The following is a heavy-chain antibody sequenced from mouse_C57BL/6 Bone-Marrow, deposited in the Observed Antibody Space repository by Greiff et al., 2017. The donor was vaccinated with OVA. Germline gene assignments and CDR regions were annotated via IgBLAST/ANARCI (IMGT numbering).Heavy chain of an antibody. Sequence: QVQLQQPGAELVKPGASVKLSCKASGYTFTSYWMHWVKQRPGRGLEWIGRIDPNSGGTKYNEKFKSQATLTVDKPSSTAYMQLSSLTSDDSAVYYCARQVYDGPYAMDYWGQGTSVTVSS. J-gene: IGHJ4*01. D-gene: IGHD2-3*01. CDR3: ARQVYDGPYAMDY. CDR1: GYTFTSYW. V-gene: IGHV1-72*01. CDR2: IDPNSGGT.